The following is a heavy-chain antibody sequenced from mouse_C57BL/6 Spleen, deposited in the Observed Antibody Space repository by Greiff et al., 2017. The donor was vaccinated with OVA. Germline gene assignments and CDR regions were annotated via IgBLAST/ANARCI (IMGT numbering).Heavy chain of an antibody. CDR2: IHPNSGST. CDR1: GYTFTSYW. CDR3: ARSGDYGYDFDY. Sequence: QVQLQQSGAELVKPGASVKLSCKASGYTFTSYWMHWVKQRPGQGLEWIGMIHPNSGSTNYNEKFKGKATLTVDKSSSTAYMQLSSLTSEDSAVYYCARSGDYGYDFDYWGQGTTLTVSS. V-gene: IGHV1-64*01. D-gene: IGHD2-2*01. J-gene: IGHJ2*01.